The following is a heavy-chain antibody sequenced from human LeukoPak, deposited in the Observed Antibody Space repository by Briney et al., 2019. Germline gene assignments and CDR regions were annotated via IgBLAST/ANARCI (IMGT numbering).Heavy chain of an antibody. CDR2: IIYSGGAT. V-gene: IGHV3-23*01. D-gene: IGHD3-22*01. CDR1: GFTFSRSA. J-gene: IGHJ4*02. CDR3: AKDGLYYDGSEHVYYFDS. Sequence: GGSLRLSCAASGFTFSRSAMTWVRQGPGTGLEFVASIIYSGGATYYADSVKGRFTISRDNSKNTLYLQMSSLRAEDTALYYCAKDGLYYDGSEHVYYFDSWGQGTLVTVSS.